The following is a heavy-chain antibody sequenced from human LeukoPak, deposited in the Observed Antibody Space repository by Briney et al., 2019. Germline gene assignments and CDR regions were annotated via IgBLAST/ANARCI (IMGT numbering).Heavy chain of an antibody. D-gene: IGHD2-2*01. V-gene: IGHV4-34*01. CDR1: GGSFSGYY. J-gene: IGHJ6*02. Sequence: SETLSLTCAVYGGSFSGYYWSWIRQPPGKGLEWIGEINHSGSTNYNPSLKSRVTISVDTSKNQFSLKLSSVTAADTAVYYCARVARVVSAATLMNRYYYYYGMDVWGQGTTVTVSS. CDR2: INHSGST. CDR3: ARVARVVSAATLMNRYYYYYGMDV.